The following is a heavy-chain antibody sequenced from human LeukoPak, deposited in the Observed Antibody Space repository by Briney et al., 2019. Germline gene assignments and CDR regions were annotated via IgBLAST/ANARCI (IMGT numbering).Heavy chain of an antibody. D-gene: IGHD2-21*01. V-gene: IGHV4-4*07. Sequence: SETLSLTCTVSGGSISGYFWSWIPQPAGKGLEWIGRIHDNGDSNHNPSLKSRVTMALDTSGNQVSLKLTSVTAADTAVYYCARAPSGCCGTRPSDHWGPGTLVTVSS. CDR3: ARAPSGCCGTRPSDH. J-gene: IGHJ4*02. CDR2: IHDNGDS. CDR1: GGSISGYF.